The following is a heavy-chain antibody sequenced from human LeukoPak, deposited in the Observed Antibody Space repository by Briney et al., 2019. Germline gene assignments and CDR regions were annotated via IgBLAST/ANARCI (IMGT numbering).Heavy chain of an antibody. J-gene: IGHJ3*02. CDR2: IDPSDSYT. CDR1: GYSFTSYW. CDR3: ARHGAATDAFDI. V-gene: IGHV5-10-1*01. D-gene: IGHD3-16*01. Sequence: GESLKISCKGSGYSFTSYWISWVRQMPGKGLEWMGRIDPSDSYTNYSPSFQGHVTISADKSVSTAYLQWSSLKASDTAMYYCARHGAATDAFDIWGQGTMVTVSS.